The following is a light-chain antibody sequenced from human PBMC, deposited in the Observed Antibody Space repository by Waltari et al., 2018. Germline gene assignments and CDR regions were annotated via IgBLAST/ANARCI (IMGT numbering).Light chain of an antibody. CDR2: QDD. J-gene: IGLJ2*01. Sequence: NFMLTQPHSVSESPGKTITLSCTRSSGPIADRFVQWYQQRPGSAPTSVIYQDDQRPSGVHDRFSGSIDRSSNSASLTISGLTTEDEADYYCQSYDTKNVKIFGGGTKLTVL. CDR1: SGPIADRF. V-gene: IGLV6-57*03. CDR3: QSYDTKNVKI.